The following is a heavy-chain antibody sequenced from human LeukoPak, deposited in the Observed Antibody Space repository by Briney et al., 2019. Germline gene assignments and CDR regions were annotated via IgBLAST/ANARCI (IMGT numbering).Heavy chain of an antibody. Sequence: SETLSLTCTVSGGSISSYYWSWIRQPPGKGLEWIGYIYYSGSTNYNPSLKSRVTISVDTSKNQFSLKLSSVTAAHTAVYYCAIARGYSYALGDYWGQGTLVTVSS. V-gene: IGHV4-59*01. CDR3: AIARGYSYALGDY. CDR1: GGSISSYY. J-gene: IGHJ4*02. CDR2: IYYSGST. D-gene: IGHD5-18*01.